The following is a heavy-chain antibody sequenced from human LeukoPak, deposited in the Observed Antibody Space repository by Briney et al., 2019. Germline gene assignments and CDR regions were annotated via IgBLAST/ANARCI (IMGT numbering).Heavy chain of an antibody. CDR2: INHSGST. CDR3: ARVRLFGVVPSTSNYYMDV. J-gene: IGHJ6*03. D-gene: IGHD3-3*01. CDR1: GGSFSGYY. Sequence: SETLSLTCAVYGGSFSGYYWSWLRQPPGKGLEWIGEINHSGSTNYNPSLKSRLTISVDTSKNQFSLTLTSLTAADTAVYYFARVRLFGVVPSTSNYYMDVWGKGTTVTVSS. V-gene: IGHV4-34*01.